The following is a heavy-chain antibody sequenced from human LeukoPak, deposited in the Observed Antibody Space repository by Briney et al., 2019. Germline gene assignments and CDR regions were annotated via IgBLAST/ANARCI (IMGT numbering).Heavy chain of an antibody. CDR2: IYSGGST. D-gene: IGHD5-18*01. J-gene: IGHJ4*02. CDR1: GFTVSSNY. V-gene: IGHV3-53*01. CDR3: ARVQETAMAFDY. Sequence: GGSLRLSCAASGFTVSSNYMSWVRQAPGKGLEWVSVIYSGGSTYYADSVKGRFTISRDNSKNTLYLQMYSLRAEDTAVYYCARVQETAMAFDYWGQGTLVTVSS.